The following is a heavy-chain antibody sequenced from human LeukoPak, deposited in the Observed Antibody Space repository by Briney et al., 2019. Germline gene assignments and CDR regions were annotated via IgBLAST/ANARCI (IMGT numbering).Heavy chain of an antibody. V-gene: IGHV3-30*04. CDR3: ASARVYYYGMDV. Sequence: GGSRRLSCAASGFTFSSYALHWSRQAPGKGLGWVAVISYDGSNKYYADSVKGRFTISRDNSKNTLYLQMNSLRAEDTAVYYCASARVYYYGMDVWGQGTTVTVSS. J-gene: IGHJ6*02. CDR1: GFTFSSYA. CDR2: ISYDGSNK.